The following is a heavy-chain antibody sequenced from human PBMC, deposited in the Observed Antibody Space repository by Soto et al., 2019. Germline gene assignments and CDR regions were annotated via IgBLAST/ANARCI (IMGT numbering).Heavy chain of an antibody. D-gene: IGHD3-10*01. J-gene: IGHJ4*02. CDR2: IYYSGST. Sequence: PWGTLSLTCTVSGVSISSSSYDWGGIRQPPGKGVEWIGSIYYSGSTYYNPSLKSRVTISVDTSKNQFSLKLSSVTAADTAVYYCARHRVVGPWEYWGQGTLVTSPQ. CDR3: ARHRVVGPWEY. V-gene: IGHV4-39*01. CDR1: GVSISSSSYD.